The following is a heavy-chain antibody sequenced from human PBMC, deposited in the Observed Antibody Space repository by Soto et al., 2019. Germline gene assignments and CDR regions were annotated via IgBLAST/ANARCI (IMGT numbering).Heavy chain of an antibody. D-gene: IGHD3-3*01. Sequence: EVQLVESGGGLVQPGGSLRLSCAASGFTFSSYWMSWVRQAPGKGLEWVANVKHDGSEKYYVDSVKGRFTISRDNAKNSLYLQMNSLRAEDMAVYYCARDSWRVFDYWGQGTLVTVSS. CDR1: GFTFSSYW. V-gene: IGHV3-7*04. CDR2: VKHDGSEK. J-gene: IGHJ4*02. CDR3: ARDSWRVFDY.